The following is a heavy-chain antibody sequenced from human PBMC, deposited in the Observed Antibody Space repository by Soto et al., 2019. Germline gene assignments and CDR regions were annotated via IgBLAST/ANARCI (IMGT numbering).Heavy chain of an antibody. J-gene: IGHJ4*02. CDR3: AKDPGGDPVYYFDY. V-gene: IGHV3-23*01. Sequence: EVQLLESGGGLVQPGGSLRLSCVASGFTFSTYAMSWVRQAPGKGLEWVSAISGSGGNTYYADSVKGRFTISRDNSKNTLDLQMNSLRVEDTAVYYCAKDPGGDPVYYFDYWGQGTLVTVSS. D-gene: IGHD4-17*01. CDR1: GFTFSTYA. CDR2: ISGSGGNT.